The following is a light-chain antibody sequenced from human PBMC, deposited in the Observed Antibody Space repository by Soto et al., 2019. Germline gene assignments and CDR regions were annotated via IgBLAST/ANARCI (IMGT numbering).Light chain of an antibody. J-gene: IGKJ1*01. CDR2: AAS. Sequence: DIQMTQSPSSLSASVEDRVIITCRASQSISNHLNCYHHKPGKDPKLLIFAASTLHSGVPSRFSGSRSGPDFTLTISSLQPEDFATYYCQQSYSSPPTFGQGGNVDIK. CDR1: QSISNH. V-gene: IGKV1-39*01. CDR3: QQSYSSPPT.